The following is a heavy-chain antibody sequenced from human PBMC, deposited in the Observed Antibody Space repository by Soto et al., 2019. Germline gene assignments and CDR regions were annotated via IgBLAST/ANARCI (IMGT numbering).Heavy chain of an antibody. CDR1: GFTLSVYG. J-gene: IGHJ4*02. CDR3: ARIGYSSSCFDY. V-gene: IGHV3-7*01. D-gene: IGHD6-6*01. CDR2: IKQDGSQK. Sequence: GGSLRLSCAASGFTLSVYGMHWVRQAPGKGLEWVANIKQDGSQKYYVDSVKGRFTISRDNAKNSVFLQMNSLRAEDTAVYYCARIGYSSSCFDYWGQGIPVTVSS.